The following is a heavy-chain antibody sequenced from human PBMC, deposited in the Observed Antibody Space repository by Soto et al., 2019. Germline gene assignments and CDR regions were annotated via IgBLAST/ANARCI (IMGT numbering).Heavy chain of an antibody. CDR1: GFSLTTRGVV. D-gene: IGHD3-10*01. J-gene: IGHJ5*02. Sequence: QITLKASGPTLVKPTQTLTLTCTFSGFSLTTRGVVVGWIRQPPGKALECLALIYWDDDKRYTPSLQSRISITKDTSKNQVVLTMTNGDPVDTATYYCAHIPNYYQYYGFDPWGQGTLVTVSS. V-gene: IGHV2-5*02. CDR2: IYWDDDK. CDR3: AHIPNYYQYYGFDP.